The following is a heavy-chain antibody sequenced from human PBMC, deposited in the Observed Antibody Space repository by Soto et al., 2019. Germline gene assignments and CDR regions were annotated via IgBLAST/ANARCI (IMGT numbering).Heavy chain of an antibody. CDR2: ISGYNGKT. CDR3: ARDRSNSEY. Sequence: QVQLVQSGAEVKNPGASVKVSCKASGYSFTSYGISWVRQAPGQGLELMGWISGYNGKTNYAQKFQDRVTMTTDTSTTTAYMDLRSLTSDDTAVYYCARDRSNSEYWGQGTLVTVSS. CDR1: GYSFTSYG. V-gene: IGHV1-18*01. J-gene: IGHJ4*02. D-gene: IGHD6-13*01.